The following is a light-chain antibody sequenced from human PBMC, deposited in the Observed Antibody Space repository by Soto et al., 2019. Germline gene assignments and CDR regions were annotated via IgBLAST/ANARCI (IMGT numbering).Light chain of an antibody. CDR2: GAS. CDR1: QSISSSY. V-gene: IGKV3-20*01. Sequence: EIVFTPSPGTPSFSPGERATLSCRASQSISSSYLAWYQQKPGQAPRLVISGASSRATAIPDRFSGSGSGTDFTLTISRLEPEDFALYFCQQYNNWWTFGQGTKVDI. J-gene: IGKJ1*01. CDR3: QQYNNWWT.